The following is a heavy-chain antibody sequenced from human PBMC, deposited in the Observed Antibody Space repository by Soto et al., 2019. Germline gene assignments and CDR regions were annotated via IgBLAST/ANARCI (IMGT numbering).Heavy chain of an antibody. J-gene: IGHJ4*02. D-gene: IGHD3-10*01. CDR3: ARQLDVIRGVDRHYYFDT. Sequence: PGESLKISCRTSGYSFSNYWIAWVRQLPGKGLEWMGIIYPGDSDTKYSPSFQGQVIISVDKSTSTAYLQWGSLKASDTAMYYCARQLDVIRGVDRHYYFDTWGQGTLVTVSS. CDR2: IYPGDSDT. V-gene: IGHV5-51*01. CDR1: GYSFSNYW.